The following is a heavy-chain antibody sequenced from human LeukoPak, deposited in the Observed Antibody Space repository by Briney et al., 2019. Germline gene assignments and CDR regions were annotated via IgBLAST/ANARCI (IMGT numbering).Heavy chain of an antibody. CDR2: IIGSSGTT. J-gene: IGHJ4*02. V-gene: IGHV3-23*01. Sequence: QPGGSLRLSCAASGLTVTNNYWNWVRQAPGKGLEWVSLIIGSSGTTFYADSVKGRFTISRDKSKSTLYLQMNSLRAEDTAVYYCAKGAYDYIEIAYFDYWGQGSLVTVSS. D-gene: IGHD5-12*01. CDR1: GLTVTNNY. CDR3: AKGAYDYIEIAYFDY.